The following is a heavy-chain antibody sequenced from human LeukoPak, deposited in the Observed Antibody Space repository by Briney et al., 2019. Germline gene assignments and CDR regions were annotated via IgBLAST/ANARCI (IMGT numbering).Heavy chain of an antibody. CDR1: GLTFSSHW. J-gene: IGHJ4*02. V-gene: IGHV3-48*02. CDR3: VRESRGYYLFDY. CDR2: ISSSSNII. D-gene: IGHD3-22*01. Sequence: PGGSLRLSCAASGLTFSSHWMHWVRQAPGKGLEWVSYISSSSNIIHYADSVKGRFTISRDNAKNSLYLQMNSLRDEDTAVYYCVRESRGYYLFDYWGQGTLVTVSS.